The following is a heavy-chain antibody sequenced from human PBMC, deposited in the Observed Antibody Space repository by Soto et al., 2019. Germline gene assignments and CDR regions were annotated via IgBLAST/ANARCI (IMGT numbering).Heavy chain of an antibody. J-gene: IGHJ1*01. D-gene: IGHD6-13*01. Sequence: QVQLQESGPGLVKPSETLSLTCTVSSGSISPYYWTWIRQTPGKGLEWIGYVYASGSTRYNPSLTSRLTISVDPSKHQVSLNLNSVTAADSALYYCSRSSASTWSVHPWGPGTLVNVAS. CDR1: SGSISPYY. CDR2: VYASGST. V-gene: IGHV4-59*01. CDR3: SRSSASTWSVHP.